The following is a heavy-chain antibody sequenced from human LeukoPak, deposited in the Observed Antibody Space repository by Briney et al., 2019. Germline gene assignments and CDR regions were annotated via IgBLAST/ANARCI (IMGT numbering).Heavy chain of an antibody. D-gene: IGHD2-2*01. J-gene: IGHJ5*02. CDR1: GGSISNSSSY. Sequence: LETLSLTCTVSGGSISNSSSYWGWIRQPPGKGLEWIGSIYYSGSTYYNPSLKSRVTISVDTSKNQFSLRLSSVTAADTAVYSCARRLDCSSTSCYFRSWRWFDPWGQGTLVTVSS. CDR3: ARRLDCSSTSCYFRSWRWFDP. V-gene: IGHV4-39*01. CDR2: IYYSGST.